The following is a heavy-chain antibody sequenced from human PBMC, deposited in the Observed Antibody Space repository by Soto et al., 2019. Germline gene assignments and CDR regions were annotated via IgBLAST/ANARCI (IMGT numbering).Heavy chain of an antibody. CDR1: GGSISSYY. CDR2: IYYSGST. Sequence: SETLSLTCTVSGGSISSYYWSWIRQPPGKGLEWIGYIYYSGSTNYNPSLKSRVTISVDTSKNQFSLKLSSVTAADTAVYYCARGTGNNWFDLWGQGTLVTVSS. J-gene: IGHJ5*02. CDR3: ARGTGNNWFDL. V-gene: IGHV4-59*01. D-gene: IGHD1-1*01.